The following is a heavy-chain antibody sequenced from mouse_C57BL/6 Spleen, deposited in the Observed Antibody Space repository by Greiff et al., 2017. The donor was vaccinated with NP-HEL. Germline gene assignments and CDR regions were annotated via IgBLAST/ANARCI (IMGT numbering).Heavy chain of an antibody. J-gene: IGHJ2*01. D-gene: IGHD2-12*01. CDR3: ARGCYDPYYFDY. V-gene: IGHV5-17*01. CDR1: GFTFSDYG. Sequence: EVKVVESGGGLVKPGGSLKLSCAASGFTFSDYGMHWVRQAPEKGLEWVAYISSGSSTIYYADTVKGRFTISRDNAKNTLFLQMTSLRSEDTAMYYCARGCYDPYYFDYWGQGTTLTVAS. CDR2: ISSGSSTI.